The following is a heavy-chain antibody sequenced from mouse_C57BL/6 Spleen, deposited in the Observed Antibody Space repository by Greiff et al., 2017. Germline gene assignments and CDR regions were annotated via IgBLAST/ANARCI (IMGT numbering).Heavy chain of an antibody. D-gene: IGHD2-4*01. CDR2: IYPRDGST. CDR3: AREGPSIGDYDEEAWFAY. J-gene: IGHJ3*01. CDR1: GYTFTDHT. Sequence: VQLQQSDAELVKPGASVKISCKVSGYTFTDHTIHWMKQRPEQGLEWIGYIYPRDGSTKYNEKFKGKATLTADKSSSTAYMQLNSLTSEDSAVYFCAREGPSIGDYDEEAWFAYWGQGTLVTVSA. V-gene: IGHV1-78*01.